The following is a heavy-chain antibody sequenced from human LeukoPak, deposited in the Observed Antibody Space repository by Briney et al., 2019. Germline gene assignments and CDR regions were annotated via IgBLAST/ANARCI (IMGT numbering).Heavy chain of an antibody. CDR3: ARPVYYGSGSSDY. CDR1: GFTFSSYW. Sequence: GGSLRLSCAASGFTFSSYWMHWVRQAPGKGLVWVSRISSDGSSTTYADSVKGRFTISRDNAKNTLYLQMNSLRDEDTAVYYCARPVYYGSGSSDYWGQGTLVTVSS. V-gene: IGHV3-74*01. J-gene: IGHJ4*02. CDR2: ISSDGSST. D-gene: IGHD3-10*01.